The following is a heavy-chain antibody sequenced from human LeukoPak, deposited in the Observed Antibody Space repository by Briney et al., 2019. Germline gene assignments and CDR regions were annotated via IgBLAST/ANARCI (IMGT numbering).Heavy chain of an antibody. V-gene: IGHV5-51*01. Sequence: GESLQISCKGSGYSFTSYWIGWVRQMPGKGLERMGIISPGDSDTRYSPSFQGQVTISADKSITTAYLQWSSLKASDTAIYYCARQLAAAGPSRAFDIWGQGTMVTVSS. J-gene: IGHJ3*02. CDR1: GYSFTSYW. D-gene: IGHD6-13*01. CDR2: ISPGDSDT. CDR3: ARQLAAAGPSRAFDI.